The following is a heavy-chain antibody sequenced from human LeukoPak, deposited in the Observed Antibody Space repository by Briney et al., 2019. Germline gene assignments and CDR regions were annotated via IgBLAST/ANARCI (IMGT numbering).Heavy chain of an antibody. D-gene: IGHD3-22*01. CDR3: ARESKVYDGVGFYFDY. CDR2: IYFSGIT. J-gene: IGHJ4*02. Sequence: SETLSLTCTVSGGSISSYYWSWIRQPAGKGLEWIGRIYFSGITDYNPSLRSRLTMSVDTSRNQFSLKLRSVTAADTAVYYCARESKVYDGVGFYFDYWGQGTLVTVSS. CDR1: GGSISSYY. V-gene: IGHV4-4*07.